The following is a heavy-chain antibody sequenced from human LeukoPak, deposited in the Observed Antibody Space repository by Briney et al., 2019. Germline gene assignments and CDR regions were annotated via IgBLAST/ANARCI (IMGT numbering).Heavy chain of an antibody. CDR2: IYYSGST. CDR1: GGSISSSSYY. D-gene: IGHD3-9*01. V-gene: IGHV4-39*07. J-gene: IGHJ6*02. CDR3: ARGIGGILTGYYYYYGMDV. Sequence: SETLSLTCTVSGGSISSSSYYWGWIRQPPGKGLEWIGSIYYSGSTYYNPSLKSRVTISVDTSKNQFSLKLSSVTAADTAVYYCARGIGGILTGYYYYYGMDVWGQGTTVTVSS.